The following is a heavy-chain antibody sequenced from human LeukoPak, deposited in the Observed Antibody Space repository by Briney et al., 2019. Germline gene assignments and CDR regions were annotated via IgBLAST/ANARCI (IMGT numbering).Heavy chain of an antibody. D-gene: IGHD5-12*01. CDR2: IYHSGST. CDR1: GYSISSGYY. J-gene: IGHJ4*02. Sequence: SETLSLTCAVSGYSISSGYYWGWIRQPPGKGLEWIVSIYHSGSTYYNPSLKSRVTISVDTSKNQFSLKLSSVTAADTAVYYCARQGGATKFDYWGQGTLVTVSS. V-gene: IGHV4-38-2*01. CDR3: ARQGGATKFDY.